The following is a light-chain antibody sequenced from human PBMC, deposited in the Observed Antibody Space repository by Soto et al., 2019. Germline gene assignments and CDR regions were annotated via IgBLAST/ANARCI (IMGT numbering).Light chain of an antibody. J-gene: IGLJ2*01. V-gene: IGLV2-8*01. CDR3: SSYAGSNIVV. CDR1: SSDVGGYNF. Sequence: QSALTQPPSASGSPGQSVTISCTGTSSDVGGYNFVSWYQQHPGKAPKLMIYEVSERPSGVPDRFSGSKSGNTASLTVSGLQADDEAYYYCSSYAGSNIVVFGGGTKVTVL. CDR2: EVS.